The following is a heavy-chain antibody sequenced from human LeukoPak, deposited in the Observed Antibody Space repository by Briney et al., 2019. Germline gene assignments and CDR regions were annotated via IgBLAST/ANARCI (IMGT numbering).Heavy chain of an antibody. J-gene: IGHJ4*02. CDR3: ASLYRLGLTKFDC. Sequence: PSETLSLTCTVSGGSISSSSYYWGWIRQPPGKGLEWIGSIFYSGSTYYNPSLKSRVTISVDTSKNQFSLKLSSVTAADTAVYYCASLYRLGLTKFDCWGQGTLVTVSS. CDR2: IFYSGST. CDR1: GGSISSSSYY. V-gene: IGHV4-39*01. D-gene: IGHD4-11*01.